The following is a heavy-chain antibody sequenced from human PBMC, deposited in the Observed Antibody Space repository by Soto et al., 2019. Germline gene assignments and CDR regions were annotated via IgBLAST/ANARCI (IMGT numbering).Heavy chain of an antibody. CDR1: GGSISSYY. J-gene: IGHJ3*02. Sequence: PSETLSLTCTVSGGSISSYYWSWIRQPPGKGLEWIGYIYYSGSTNYNPSLKSRVTISVDTSKNQFSLKLSSVTAADTAVYYCARHDIWDAFDIWGQGTMVTVSS. V-gene: IGHV4-59*08. CDR2: IYYSGST. CDR3: ARHDIWDAFDI. D-gene: IGHD3-9*01.